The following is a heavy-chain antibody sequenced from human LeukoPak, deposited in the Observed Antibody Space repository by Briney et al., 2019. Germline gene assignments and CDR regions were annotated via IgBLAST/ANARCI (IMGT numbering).Heavy chain of an antibody. CDR3: AKGHRTSTYYYDSSGYYLDY. CDR1: GFTFSRYW. V-gene: IGHV3-23*01. D-gene: IGHD3-22*01. Sequence: GGSLRLSCAASGFTFSRYWMTWVRQAPGKGLEWVSVLSGSGGSTSYADSVKGRFTISRDNSKNTLYLQMNSLRAEDTAVYYCAKGHRTSTYYYDSSGYYLDYWGQGTLVTVSS. J-gene: IGHJ4*02. CDR2: LSGSGGST.